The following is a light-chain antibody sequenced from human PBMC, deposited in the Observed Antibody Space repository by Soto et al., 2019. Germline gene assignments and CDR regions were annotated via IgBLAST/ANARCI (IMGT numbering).Light chain of an antibody. J-gene: IGLJ2*01. CDR3: SSYTSSTTSVV. Sequence: QSVLTQPASVSGSPGQSITISCTGTSSDVGGHKYVPWYQQHPDKAPKVLIFEVSNRPSGISNRFSGSKSGNTASLTISGLQAEDEADYYCSSYTSSTTSVVFGGGTKVTVL. CDR1: SSDVGGHKY. CDR2: EVS. V-gene: IGLV2-14*01.